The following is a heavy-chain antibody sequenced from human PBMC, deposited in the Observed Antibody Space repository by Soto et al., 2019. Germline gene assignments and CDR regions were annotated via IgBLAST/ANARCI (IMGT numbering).Heavy chain of an antibody. V-gene: IGHV3-30-3*01. CDR3: ARSPRVYAIEVWFDP. CDR2: ISYDGSNK. J-gene: IGHJ5*02. Sequence: QVQLVESGGGVVQPGRSLRLSCAASGFTSSSYAMHWVRQAPGKGLEWVAVISYDGSNKYYADSVKGRFTISRDNSKNTLYLQMNSLRAEDTAEYYCARSPRVYAIEVWFDPWGQGTLVSVSS. CDR1: GFTSSSYA. D-gene: IGHD2-8*01.